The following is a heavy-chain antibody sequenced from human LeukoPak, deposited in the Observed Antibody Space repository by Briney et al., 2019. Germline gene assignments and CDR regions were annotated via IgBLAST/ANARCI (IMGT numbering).Heavy chain of an antibody. CDR2: IYSGGST. J-gene: IGHJ3*02. CDR3: ARRDILTGYPDAFDI. CDR1: GFTASSNY. Sequence: GGSLRLSCAASGFTASSNYMSWVRQAPGKGLEWVSVIYSGGSTYYADSVKGRFTISRDNSKNTLYLQMNSLRAEDTAVYYCARRDILTGYPDAFDIWGQGTMVTVSS. V-gene: IGHV3-66*01. D-gene: IGHD3-9*01.